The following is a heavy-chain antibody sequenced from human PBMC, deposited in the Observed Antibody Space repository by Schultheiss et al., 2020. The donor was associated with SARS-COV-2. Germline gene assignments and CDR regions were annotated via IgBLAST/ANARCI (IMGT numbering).Heavy chain of an antibody. CDR2: TSGSGGTT. D-gene: IGHD3-9*01. V-gene: IGHV3-48*02. CDR3: VRGFDTWYFDL. Sequence: GGSLRLSCAASGFTFESYDMHWVRQAPGKGLEWVSGTSGSGGTTYYADSVKGRFTVSRDNARNSLYLQMNSLRDEDTAVYSCVRGFDTWYFDLWGRGTLVTVSS. J-gene: IGHJ2*01. CDR1: GFTFESYD.